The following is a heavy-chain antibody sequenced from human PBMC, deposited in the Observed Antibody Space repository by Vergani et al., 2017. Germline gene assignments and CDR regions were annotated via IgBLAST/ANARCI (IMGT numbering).Heavy chain of an antibody. CDR1: GGTFSSYA. CDR3: ARSRADCGGDCYSLDY. V-gene: IGHV1-69*01. J-gene: IGHJ4*02. D-gene: IGHD2-21*01. Sequence: QVQLVQSGAEVKKPGSSVKVSCKASGGTFSSYAIRWVRQAPGQGLEWMGGFIPIFGTANYAQTFQGRVTITADESTSTAYMELSSLRSEDTAVYYCARSRADCGGDCYSLDYWGQGTLVTVSS. CDR2: FIPIFGTA.